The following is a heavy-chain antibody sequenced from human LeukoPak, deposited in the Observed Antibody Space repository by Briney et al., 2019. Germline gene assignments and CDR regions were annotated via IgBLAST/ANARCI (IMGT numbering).Heavy chain of an antibody. D-gene: IGHD6-19*01. CDR1: GGSISSGGYY. V-gene: IGHV4-61*08. CDR3: ARGGSGWSFDY. Sequence: PSETLSLTCTVSGGSISSGGYYWSWIRQHPGKGLEWIGYIYYSGSTNYNPSLKSRVTISVDTSKNRFSLKLSSVTAADTAVYYCARGGSGWSFDYWGQGTLVTVSS. CDR2: IYYSGST. J-gene: IGHJ4*02.